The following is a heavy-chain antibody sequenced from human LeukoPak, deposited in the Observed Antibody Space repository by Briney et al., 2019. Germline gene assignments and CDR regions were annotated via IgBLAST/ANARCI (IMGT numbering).Heavy chain of an antibody. J-gene: IGHJ5*02. V-gene: IGHV3-53*01. CDR3: TRDSGTYNWFDP. CDR2: IYGSGST. Sequence: GGSLRLSCAASGFTVSNNYMSWVRQAPGKGLEWVSVIYGSGSTSYADSVKGRFTISRDNSKNTLYLQMNSPRAEDTAVYYCTRDSGTYNWFDPWGQGTLVTVSS. CDR1: GFTVSNNY. D-gene: IGHD1-26*01.